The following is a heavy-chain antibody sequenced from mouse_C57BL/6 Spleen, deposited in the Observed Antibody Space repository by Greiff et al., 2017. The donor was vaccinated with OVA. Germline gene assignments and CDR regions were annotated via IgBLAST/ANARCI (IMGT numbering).Heavy chain of an antibody. V-gene: IGHV1-61*01. CDR1: GYTFTSYW. J-gene: IGHJ3*01. CDR3: ARGGYDYPFRG. CDR2: IYPSDSET. Sequence: VQLQQPGAELVRPGSSVKLSCKASGYTFTSYWMDWVKQRPGQGLEWIGNIYPSDSETHYNQKFKDKATLTVDKSSSTAYMQLSSLTSEDSAVYYCARGGYDYPFRGWGQGTLVTVSA. D-gene: IGHD2-4*01.